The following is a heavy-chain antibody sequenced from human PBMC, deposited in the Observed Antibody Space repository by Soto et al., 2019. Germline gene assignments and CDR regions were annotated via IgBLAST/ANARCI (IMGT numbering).Heavy chain of an antibody. CDR1: GYSISSGYY. CDR3: ARRRTYYHDSSGNWFDP. CDR2: IYHSGRT. J-gene: IGHJ5*02. Sequence: PSETLSLTCAVSGYSISSGYYWGWIRQPPGKGLEWIGGIYHSGRTYYNPSLKSRVTISVDTSKNQFSLKLTSVTAADTAVYYCARRRTYYHDSSGNWFDPWGQGTLVTVSS. V-gene: IGHV4-38-2*01. D-gene: IGHD3-22*01.